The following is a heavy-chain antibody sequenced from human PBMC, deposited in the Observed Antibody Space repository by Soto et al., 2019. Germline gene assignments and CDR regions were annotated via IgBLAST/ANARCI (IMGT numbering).Heavy chain of an antibody. CDR2: ISAYTDTP. Sequence: ASVKVSCKASGYTFTNFGVTWVRRAPGQGLEWMGWISAYTDTPNYAQKFQGRVTMTIDTSTSTAYMDLRSPTSDDTAVYYCARVIPGVEAWFDHWGQGTLVTVSS. D-gene: IGHD2-2*01. V-gene: IGHV1-18*01. CDR3: ARVIPGVEAWFDH. J-gene: IGHJ5*02. CDR1: GYTFTNFG.